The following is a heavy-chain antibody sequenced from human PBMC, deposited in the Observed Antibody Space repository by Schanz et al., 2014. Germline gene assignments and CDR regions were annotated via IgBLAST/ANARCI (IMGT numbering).Heavy chain of an antibody. CDR2: IWFDGSNK. D-gene: IGHD3-10*01. CDR1: GFSFNNYG. CDR3: ARGSSGSYYANWFDP. J-gene: IGHJ5*02. Sequence: QVQLVESGGSVVQPGRSLRLSCAASGFSFNNYGLNWVRQAPGKGLEWVAIIWFDGSNKYYADSVKGRFTISRDNSRNTLFLQMNSLRAEDTAVFYCARGSSGSYYANWFDPWGPGTLVTVSS. V-gene: IGHV3-33*08.